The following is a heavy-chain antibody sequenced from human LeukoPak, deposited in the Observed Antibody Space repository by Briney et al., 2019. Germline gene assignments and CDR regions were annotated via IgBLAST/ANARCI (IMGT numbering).Heavy chain of an antibody. CDR3: AKHHNQGGTWHHYYGMDV. V-gene: IGHV3-9*01. CDR2: ISWNSGSI. CDR1: GFTFDDYA. Sequence: PGGSLRLSCAASGFTFDDYAMHWVRQAPGKGLEWVSGISWNSGSIGYVDSVKGRFTISRDNSKNTLTLQMNSLRAEDTAIYYCAKHHNQGGTWHHYYGMDVWGQGTTVTVSS. D-gene: IGHD1-26*01. J-gene: IGHJ6*02.